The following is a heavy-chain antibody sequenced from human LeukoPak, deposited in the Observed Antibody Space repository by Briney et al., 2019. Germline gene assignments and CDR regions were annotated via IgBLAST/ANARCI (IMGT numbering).Heavy chain of an antibody. CDR1: GFTFSGFW. CDR2: INSDGSEG. Sequence: GGSLRLSCAVSGFTFSGFWMSWSRQAPGKGLEWVASINSDGSEGYYADVVKGRFTISRDNAKNSLYLQINSLRAEDTAVYYCARTGGLTDNVFDYWGQGTLVTVSS. CDR3: ARTGGLTDNVFDY. J-gene: IGHJ4*02. V-gene: IGHV3-7*03. D-gene: IGHD1-14*01.